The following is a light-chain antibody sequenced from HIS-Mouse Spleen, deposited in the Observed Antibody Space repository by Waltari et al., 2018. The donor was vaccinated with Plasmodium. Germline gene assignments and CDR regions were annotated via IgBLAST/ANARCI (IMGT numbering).Light chain of an antibody. CDR3: MQALQTPRT. CDR2: LGY. CDR1: QSLLHSNGYNY. Sequence: DIVMTQSPLSLPVTPGEPASSPCRSSQSLLHSNGYNYFDWYLQRPGQSPQLLIYLGYYRASGVPDRFSGSGSGSDFTLKISRVGAEDVGVYYCMQALQTPRTFGQGTKVEIK. V-gene: IGKV2-28*01. J-gene: IGKJ1*01.